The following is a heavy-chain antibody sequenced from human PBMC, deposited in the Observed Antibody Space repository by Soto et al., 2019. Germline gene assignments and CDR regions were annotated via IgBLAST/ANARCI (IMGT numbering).Heavy chain of an antibody. Sequence: PGGSLRLSCSASGFTFSNYVMHWVRQAPGKGLEYVSAIRSNGGTTYYADSVKGRFTISRDNSKNTLYLQMTSLRAEDTAVYYCSRGELLSNGGFFDYWGQGTLVTVSS. J-gene: IGHJ4*02. V-gene: IGHV3-64D*06. D-gene: IGHD3-16*01. CDR1: GFTFSNYV. CDR2: IRSNGGTT. CDR3: SRGELLSNGGFFDY.